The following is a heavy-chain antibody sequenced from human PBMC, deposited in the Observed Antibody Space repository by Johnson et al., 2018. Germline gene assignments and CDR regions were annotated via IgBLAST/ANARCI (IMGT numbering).Heavy chain of an antibody. J-gene: IGHJ3*02. CDR2: IYYSGST. D-gene: IGHD6-19*01. Sequence: QVQLQESCPGLVKPSETLSLTCTVSGGSISSYYWSWIRQPPGKGLEWIGYIYYSGSTNYNPSLKSRVTISVDTSKNQFSLKLSSVTAADTAVYYCARFVAVATDAFDIWGQGTMVTVSS. CDR3: ARFVAVATDAFDI. CDR1: GGSISSYY. V-gene: IGHV4-59*01.